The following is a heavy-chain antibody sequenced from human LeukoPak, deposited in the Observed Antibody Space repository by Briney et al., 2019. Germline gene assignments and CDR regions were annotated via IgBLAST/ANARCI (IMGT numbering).Heavy chain of an antibody. D-gene: IGHD4-11*01. CDR2: VHHSGTS. Sequence: PSGTLSLTCSVSGDSIRRYFWSWIRLSPGKGLEWIGYVHHSGTSRYKPSLESRVTISLDTSENQFSLTLKSVTAADTAVYYCARTDRGYDYSNSGGYYYYMDVWGKGTTVTVSS. CDR1: GDSIRRYF. J-gene: IGHJ6*03. CDR3: ARTDRGYDYSNSGGYYYYMDV. V-gene: IGHV4-59*01.